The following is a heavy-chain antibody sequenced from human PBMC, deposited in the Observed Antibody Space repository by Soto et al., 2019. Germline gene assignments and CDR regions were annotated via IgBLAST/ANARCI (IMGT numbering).Heavy chain of an antibody. CDR1: GGSFSGYY. Sequence: PSDTLSLTCAVYGGSFSGYYWSWIRQPPGKGLEWIGEINHSGSTNYNPSLKSRVTISVDTSKNQFSLRLTSVTAADTAVYYCARVRDWFDPWGQGTLVTVSS. CDR3: ARVRDWFDP. J-gene: IGHJ5*02. CDR2: INHSGST. V-gene: IGHV4-34*01. D-gene: IGHD3-3*01.